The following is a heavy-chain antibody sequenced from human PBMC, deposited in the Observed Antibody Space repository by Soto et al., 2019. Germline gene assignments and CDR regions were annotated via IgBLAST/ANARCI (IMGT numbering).Heavy chain of an antibody. CDR1: GCSISSGGYY. CDR3: ARGGTRAYFHH. CDR2: IYDSGRT. Sequence: QVQLQESGPGLVKPSQTLSLTCTVSGCSISSGGYYWSWIRQHPGKGLEWIGSIYDSGRTYYNPSLKSRVTISVDTSKNQFSLKLASMTAADTAVYYCARGGTRAYFHHWGQGTLVTVSS. D-gene: IGHD1-1*01. J-gene: IGHJ1*01. V-gene: IGHV4-31*03.